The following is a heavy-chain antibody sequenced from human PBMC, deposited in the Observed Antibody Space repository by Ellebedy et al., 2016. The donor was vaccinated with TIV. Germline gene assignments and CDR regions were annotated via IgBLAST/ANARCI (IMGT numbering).Heavy chain of an antibody. CDR3: ARATVSLGYYYMDV. CDR1: GYTFTSYG. J-gene: IGHJ6*03. Sequence: ASVKVSXXASGYTFTSYGISWVRQAPGQGLEWMGIINPSGGSTSYAQKFQGRVTMTRDTSTSTVYMELSSLRSEDTAVYYCARATVSLGYYYMDVWGKGTTVTVSS. CDR2: INPSGGST. V-gene: IGHV1-46*01. D-gene: IGHD4-11*01.